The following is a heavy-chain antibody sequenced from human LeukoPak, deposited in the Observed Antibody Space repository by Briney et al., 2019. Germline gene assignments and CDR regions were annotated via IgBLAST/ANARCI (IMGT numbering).Heavy chain of an antibody. J-gene: IGHJ4*02. Sequence: GRSLRLSCTASGFTFSAYNIHWVRQAPGKGLEWVAIVLYDGSDSYFADSVKGRFTISRDNSKNTLSLQMDSLRADDTAVYFCARDLSGIYSVDYWGQGTLVTVSS. D-gene: IGHD1-26*01. CDR2: VLYDGSDS. CDR3: ARDLSGIYSVDY. V-gene: IGHV3-30*03. CDR1: GFTFSAYN.